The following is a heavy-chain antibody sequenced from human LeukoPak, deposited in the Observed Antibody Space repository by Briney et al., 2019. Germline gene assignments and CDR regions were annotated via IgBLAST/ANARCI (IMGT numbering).Heavy chain of an antibody. D-gene: IGHD3-16*01. J-gene: IGHJ4*02. V-gene: IGHV4-38-2*02. CDR1: GYSISSGYY. CDR2: IYHSGST. Sequence: PSETLSLTCTVSGYSISSGYYWGWIRQPPGKGLEWIGSIYHSGSTYYNPSLKSRVTISVDTSKNQFSLKLSSVTAADTAVYYCVVDGNDYVWGSYVNADYWGQGTLVTVSS. CDR3: VVDGNDYVWGSYVNADY.